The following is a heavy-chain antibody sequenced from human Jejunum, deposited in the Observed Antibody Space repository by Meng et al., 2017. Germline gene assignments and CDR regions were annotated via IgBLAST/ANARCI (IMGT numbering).Heavy chain of an antibody. J-gene: IGHJ4*02. V-gene: IGHV7-4-1*02. CDR2: INTNTGNP. D-gene: IGHD3-3*01. Sequence: QVQLVQSGSGLKKPWASGKVSCKASGYTFTSQAMNWVRQAPGRGLEWMGWINTNTGNPRYAQGFTGRFVFSLDTSVSTAYLQITSLKAEDTAVYYCARDLTYGFLEWGQGTLVTVSS. CDR3: ARDLTYGFLE. CDR1: GYTFTSQA.